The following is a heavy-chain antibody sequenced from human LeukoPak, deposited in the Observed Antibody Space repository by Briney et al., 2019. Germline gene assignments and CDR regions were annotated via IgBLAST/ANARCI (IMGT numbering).Heavy chain of an antibody. CDR3: ARTTTVRGTYYMDV. Sequence: NSSETLSLTCTVSGGSISSYYWSWIRQPPGKGLEWIGEINHSGSTNYNPSLKSRVTISVDTSKNQFSLKLSSVTAADTAVYYCARTTTVRGTYYMDVWGKGTTVTVSS. D-gene: IGHD3-10*01. V-gene: IGHV4-34*01. CDR1: GGSISSYY. J-gene: IGHJ6*03. CDR2: INHSGST.